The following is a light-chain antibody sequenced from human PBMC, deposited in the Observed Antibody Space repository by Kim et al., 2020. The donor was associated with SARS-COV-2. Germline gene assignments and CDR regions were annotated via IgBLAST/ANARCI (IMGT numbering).Light chain of an antibody. V-gene: IGLV2-23*02. CDR1: SSDVGSNDL. CDR2: EVN. J-gene: IGLJ3*02. CDR3: CSCAGGSTWV. Sequence: GQSITSSCSGTSSDVGSNDLVSWYQQYPGKAPKLMIYEVNRRPAGVSNRFSASKSGYTASLTISGLQAEDEADYYCCSCAGGSTWVFGGGTKVTVL.